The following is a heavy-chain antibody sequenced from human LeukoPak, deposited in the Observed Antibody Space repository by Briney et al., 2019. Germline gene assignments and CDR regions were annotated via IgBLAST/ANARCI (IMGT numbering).Heavy chain of an antibody. CDR3: AKDSNYYYDSSGYFDY. J-gene: IGHJ4*02. V-gene: IGHV3-21*01. Sequence: PGGSLRLSCAASGFTFDDYGMSWVRQAPGKGLEWVSSISSSSSYIYYADSVKGRFTISRDNAKNSLFLQMNSLRAEDTAVYYCAKDSNYYYDSSGYFDYWGQGTLVTVSS. D-gene: IGHD3-22*01. CDR2: ISSSSSYI. CDR1: GFTFDDYG.